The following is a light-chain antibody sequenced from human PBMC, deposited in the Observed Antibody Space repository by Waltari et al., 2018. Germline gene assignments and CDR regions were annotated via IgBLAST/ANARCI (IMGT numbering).Light chain of an antibody. CDR1: QGISTY. CDR3: QQLNTYPYT. CDR2: AAS. Sequence: IQLTQFPSSLSASVGDRVTITCRASQGISTYLAWYHQKPGKAPRLLIYAASTLQSGVPSRVNGTGSGTDFALTISSLQPEDFATYYCQQLNTYPYTFGQGTKLEIK. J-gene: IGKJ2*01. V-gene: IGKV1-9*01.